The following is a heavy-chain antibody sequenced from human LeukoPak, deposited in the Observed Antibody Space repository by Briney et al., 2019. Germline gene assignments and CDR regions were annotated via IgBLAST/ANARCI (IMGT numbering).Heavy chain of an antibody. CDR2: INHSGST. D-gene: IGHD6-6*01. J-gene: IGHJ6*02. Sequence: SETLSLTCAVYGRSFSGYYWSWIRQPPGKGLEWIGAINHSGSTNYNPSLKSRVTISVDTSKNQFSLKLSSVTAADTAVYYCARLRAARPYYYYGMDVWGQGTTVTVSS. V-gene: IGHV4-34*01. CDR1: GRSFSGYY. CDR3: ARLRAARPYYYYGMDV.